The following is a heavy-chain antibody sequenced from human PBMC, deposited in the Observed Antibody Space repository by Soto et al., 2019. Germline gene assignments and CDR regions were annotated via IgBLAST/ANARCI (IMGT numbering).Heavy chain of an antibody. J-gene: IGHJ6*02. CDR2: IYPGDSDT. CDR1: GYSFTSYF. V-gene: IGHV5-51*01. Sequence: GESLKISCKGSGYSFTSYFIGWVRQMPGKGLEWMGIIYPGDSDTRYSPSFQGQVTISADKSISTAYLQWSSLKASDTAMYYCARLSGSGSYSHGMDVWGQGTTVTVSS. D-gene: IGHD3-10*01. CDR3: ARLSGSGSYSHGMDV.